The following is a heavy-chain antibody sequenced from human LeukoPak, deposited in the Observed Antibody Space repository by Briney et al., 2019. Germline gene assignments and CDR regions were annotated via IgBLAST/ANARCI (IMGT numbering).Heavy chain of an antibody. V-gene: IGHV3-30*03. CDR2: ISFDGSKT. CDR3: ARGPGDVDF. Sequence: GGSLRLSCAVSGFTFSNYRMHWVRQAPGKGLEWVGLISFDGSKTYYADSVKGRFTISRDISKNTLYLQMNSLGAEDTAVYFCARGPGDVDFWGQGTLVTVSS. D-gene: IGHD7-27*01. J-gene: IGHJ4*02. CDR1: GFTFSNYR.